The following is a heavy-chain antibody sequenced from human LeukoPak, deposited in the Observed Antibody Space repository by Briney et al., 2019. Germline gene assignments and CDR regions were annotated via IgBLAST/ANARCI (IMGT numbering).Heavy chain of an antibody. V-gene: IGHV4-34*01. J-gene: IGHJ4*02. D-gene: IGHD5-18*01. CDR1: GGSFSGYY. CDR2: INHSGST. Sequence: SETLSLTCAVYGGSFSGYYWSWIRQPPGKGLEWIGEINHSGSTNYNPSLKSRVTISVDTSKNQFSLKLSSVTAADTAVHYCARVRGVYSYGSFDYWGQGTLVTVSS. CDR3: ARVRGVYSYGSFDY.